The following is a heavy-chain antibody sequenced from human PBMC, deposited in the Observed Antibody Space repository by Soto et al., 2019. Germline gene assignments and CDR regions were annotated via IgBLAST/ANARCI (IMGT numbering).Heavy chain of an antibody. D-gene: IGHD3-10*01. CDR3: ARGVGGSGTLDP. CDR2: INPNSGGT. V-gene: IGHV1-2*02. J-gene: IGHJ5*02. CDR1: GYTFTGYY. Sequence: QVQLVQSGAEVKKPGASVKVSCKASGYTFTGYYMHWVRQAPGQGLEWMGWINPNSGGTIYAQKFQGRVTMTRDTSISTAYMELSRLRSDDTAMYYCARGVGGSGTLDPWGQGTLVTVSS.